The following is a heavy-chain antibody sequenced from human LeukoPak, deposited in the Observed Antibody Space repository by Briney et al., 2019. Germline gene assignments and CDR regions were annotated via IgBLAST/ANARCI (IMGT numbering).Heavy chain of an antibody. CDR1: GFTFSSYG. CDR2: IWYDGSNK. CDR3: AGDYGEYYYGMDV. Sequence: PGGSLRLSCAASGFTFSSYGMHWVRQAPGKGLEWVAVIWYDGSNKCYADSVKGRLTISRDNSKNTLYLQMNSLRAEDTAVYYCAGDYGEYYYGMDVWGQGTTVTVSS. V-gene: IGHV3-33*01. J-gene: IGHJ6*02. D-gene: IGHD4-17*01.